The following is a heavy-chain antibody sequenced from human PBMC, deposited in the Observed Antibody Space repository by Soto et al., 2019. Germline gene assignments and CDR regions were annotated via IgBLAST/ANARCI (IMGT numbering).Heavy chain of an antibody. CDR1: GFTVRSNY. D-gene: IGHD3-10*01. J-gene: IGHJ4*02. CDR3: ARVRRGYYGSGSYYFDY. CDR2: FYTGGTT. V-gene: IGHV3-53*01. Sequence: EVQLVESGGGLVKPGGSLRLSCAASGFTVRSNYMSWVRQAPGKGLEWVSVFYTGGTTYYAASVKGRFTFSRDTSKNTLYLQMNSLRAEDTAVYYCARVRRGYYGSGSYYFDYWGQGTLVTVSS.